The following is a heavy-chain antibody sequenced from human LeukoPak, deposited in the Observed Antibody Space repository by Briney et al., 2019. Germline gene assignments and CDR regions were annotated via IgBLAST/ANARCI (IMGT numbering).Heavy chain of an antibody. CDR3: ARRPAAGPFDY. J-gene: IGHJ4*02. CDR2: IYHSGST. V-gene: IGHV4-30-2*01. Sequence: SQTLSLTCAVSGGSISSGGYSWSWIRQPPGKGLEWIGYIYHSGSTYYNPSLKSRVTISVDRSKNQFSLKLSSVTAADTAVYYCARRPAAGPFDYWGQGTLVTVSS. D-gene: IGHD6-13*01. CDR1: GGSISSGGYS.